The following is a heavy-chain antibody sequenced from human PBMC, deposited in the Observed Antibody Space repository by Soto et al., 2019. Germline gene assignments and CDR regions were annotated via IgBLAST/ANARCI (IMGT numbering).Heavy chain of an antibody. D-gene: IGHD3-3*01. CDR1: GYTFTSYD. J-gene: IGHJ4*02. V-gene: IGHV1-8*01. CDR3: ARDWVFGVADFDY. Sequence: ASVQVSCKASGYTFTSYDINWVRQATGQGLEWMGWMNPNSGNTGYAQKFQGRVTMTRNTSISTAYMELSSLRSEDTAVYYCARDWVFGVADFDYWGQGTLVTVSS. CDR2: MNPNSGNT.